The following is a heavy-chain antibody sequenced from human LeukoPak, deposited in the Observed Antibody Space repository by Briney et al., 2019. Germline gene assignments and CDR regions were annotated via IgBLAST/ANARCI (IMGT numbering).Heavy chain of an antibody. J-gene: IGHJ4*02. CDR2: ITPIFGTA. CDR3: ASGMVVVAATFDY. V-gene: IGHV1-69*06. CDR1: GGTFSSYA. Sequence: ASVKVSCKASGGTFSSYAISWVRQAPGQGLEWMGGITPIFGTANYAQKFQGRVTITADKSTSTAYMELSSLRSEDTAVYYCASGMVVVAATFDYWGQGTLVTVSS. D-gene: IGHD2-15*01.